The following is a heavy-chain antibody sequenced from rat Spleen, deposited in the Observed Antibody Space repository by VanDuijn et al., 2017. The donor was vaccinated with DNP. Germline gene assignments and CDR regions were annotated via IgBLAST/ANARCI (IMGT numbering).Heavy chain of an antibody. J-gene: IGHJ3*01. CDR1: GFTFSDYY. V-gene: IGHV5-22*01. D-gene: IGHD1-4*01. CDR3: ARPHGYNNGGFAY. Sequence: EVQLVESGGGLVQPGRSLKLSCTASGFTFSDYYMAWVRQAPTKGLEWVAYLTYDGGNTYYRDSVKGRFTISRDNAKSTLYLHMNSLRSEDMATYYCARPHGYNNGGFAYWGQGTLVTVSS. CDR2: LTYDGGNT.